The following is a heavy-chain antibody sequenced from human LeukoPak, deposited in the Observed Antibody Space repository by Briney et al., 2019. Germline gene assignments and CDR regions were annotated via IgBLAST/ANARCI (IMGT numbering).Heavy chain of an antibody. CDR2: ISRRNDYT. Sequence: GGSLRLSCAASGFAFSSYAMSWVRQPPGKGLEWVSVISRRNDYTYYADSVKGRFTISRDNSKNTLYLQMNTLRAEDTAVYYCANDYRSGSFHDFWGQGTLVTVSS. J-gene: IGHJ4*02. CDR3: ANDYRSGSFHDF. D-gene: IGHD3-10*01. CDR1: GFAFSSYA. V-gene: IGHV3-23*01.